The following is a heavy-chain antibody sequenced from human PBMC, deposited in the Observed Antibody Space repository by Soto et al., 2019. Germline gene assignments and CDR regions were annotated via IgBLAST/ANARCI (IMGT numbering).Heavy chain of an antibody. CDR3: AKAVIANNGVWEHFDM. J-gene: IGHJ3*02. D-gene: IGHD2-8*01. Sequence: EVQLLESGGGLVQPGGSLRLSCAASGFNFPAYAMNWVRQAPGKGLQWVSGLVGSGADINYADSVRGRFTVSRDNSRNTLYMHMNSLRDEDTAVYYCAKAVIANNGVWEHFDMWGRGTKVTVSS. V-gene: IGHV3-23*01. CDR2: LVGSGADI. CDR1: GFNFPAYA.